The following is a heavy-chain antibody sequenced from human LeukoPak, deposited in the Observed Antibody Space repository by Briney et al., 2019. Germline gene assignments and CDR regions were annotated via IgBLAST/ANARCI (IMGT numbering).Heavy chain of an antibody. D-gene: IGHD3-9*01. V-gene: IGHV1-69*05. CDR1: GGTFSSYA. J-gene: IGHJ4*02. Sequence: SVKVSCKASGGTFSSYAISWVRQAHGQGLEWMGGIIPIFGTANYAQKFQGRVTTTTDESTSTAYMELSSLRSEDTAVYYCARGSDILTGSSLGYWGQGTLVTVSS. CDR2: IIPIFGTA. CDR3: ARGSDILTGSSLGY.